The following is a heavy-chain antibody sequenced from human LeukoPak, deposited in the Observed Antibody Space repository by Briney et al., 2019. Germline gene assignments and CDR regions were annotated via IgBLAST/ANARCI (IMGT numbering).Heavy chain of an antibody. V-gene: IGHV3-23*01. CDR1: GFTLSSYA. CDR2: IGGSGGST. CDR3: AKEGGPSDAFDI. Sequence: PGGSLRLSCAASGFTLSSYAMSWVRQAPGKGLEWVSAIGGSGGSTYYADSVKGRFTISRDNSKNTLYLQMNSLRAEDTAVYYCAKEGGPSDAFDIWDQGTMVTVSS. J-gene: IGHJ3*02.